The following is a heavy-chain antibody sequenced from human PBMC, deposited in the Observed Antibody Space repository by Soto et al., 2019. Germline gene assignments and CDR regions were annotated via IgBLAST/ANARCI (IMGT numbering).Heavy chain of an antibody. Sequence: QVQLVQSGAEVKKPGSSVKVSCKASGGTFSSYTISWVRQAPGQGLEWMGRIIPILGIANYAQEFQGRVTITADKXXRTAYMELSSLRSEDTAVYYCARGGFGELANWFDPWGQGTLVTVSS. V-gene: IGHV1-69*02. CDR3: ARGGFGELANWFDP. CDR2: IIPILGIA. CDR1: GGTFSSYT. D-gene: IGHD3-10*01. J-gene: IGHJ5*02.